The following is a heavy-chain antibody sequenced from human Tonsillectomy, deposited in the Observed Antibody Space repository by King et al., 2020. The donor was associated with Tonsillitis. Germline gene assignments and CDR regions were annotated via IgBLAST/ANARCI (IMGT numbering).Heavy chain of an antibody. V-gene: IGHV3-20*04. J-gene: IGHJ4*02. CDR3: VRGSGYKTSWDFDY. Sequence: VQLVESGGGIVWPGGSLRLSCTASGFRFGDYGMSWVRQAPGKGLDGVSGIIWNGGSPGYADSVKGRFTISRDNAKNSLDLQMNSLRAEDTALYYCVRGSGYKTSWDFDYWGQGTLVTVSS. CDR1: GFRFGDYG. CDR2: IIWNGGSP. D-gene: IGHD2-2*01.